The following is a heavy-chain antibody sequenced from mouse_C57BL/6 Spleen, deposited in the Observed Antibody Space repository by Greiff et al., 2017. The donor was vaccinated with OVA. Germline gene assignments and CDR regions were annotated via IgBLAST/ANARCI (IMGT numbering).Heavy chain of an antibody. V-gene: IGHV1-81*01. D-gene: IGHD2-13*01. Sequence: VHLVESGAELARPGASVKLSCKASGYTFTSYGISWVQQRTGQGLEWIGEIYPRSGNTYQNEKFKGKATLTADKSSSTAYMDLRSLTSEDSAVYFCARLPDYGDYSYAMDYWGQGTSVAVSS. CDR3: ARLPDYGDYSYAMDY. J-gene: IGHJ4*01. CDR2: IYPRSGNT. CDR1: GYTFTSYG.